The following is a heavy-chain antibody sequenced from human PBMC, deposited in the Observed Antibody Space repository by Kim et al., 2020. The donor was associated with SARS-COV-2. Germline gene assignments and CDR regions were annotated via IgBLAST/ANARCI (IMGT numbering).Heavy chain of an antibody. D-gene: IGHD3-3*01. Sequence: SLKRRVTQSVDTSKNQFSLKLSSVTAADTAVYYCARARVGIFGVVTHFDYWGQGTLVTVSS. J-gene: IGHJ4*02. V-gene: IGHV4-4*07. CDR3: ARARVGIFGVVTHFDY.